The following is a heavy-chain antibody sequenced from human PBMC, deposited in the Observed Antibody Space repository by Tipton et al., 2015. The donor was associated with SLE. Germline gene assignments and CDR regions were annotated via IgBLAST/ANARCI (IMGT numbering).Heavy chain of an antibody. J-gene: IGHJ4*02. CDR1: GFTFSDYA. D-gene: IGHD6-19*01. V-gene: IGHV3-23*01. CDR2: ISGLGSNT. Sequence: SLRLSCEGSGFTFSDYAMSWVRQAPGKGLEWVSSISGLGSNTDYTDSVEGRFTISRDNSKNTLYLQMNSLRPEDTAVYYCAKTGAVAGTLWFYDYWGQGTLVTVSS. CDR3: AKTGAVAGTLWFYDY.